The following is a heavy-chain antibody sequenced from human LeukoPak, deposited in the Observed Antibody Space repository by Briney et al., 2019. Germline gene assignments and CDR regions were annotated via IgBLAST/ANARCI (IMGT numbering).Heavy chain of an antibody. Sequence: GGSLRLSCAASGFTFSSYAMSWVRQAPGKGLEWVSGISGSGGSTSYADSVKGRFTISRDNSKNTLYLQMNSLRAEDTAVYYCAKDYDYVWGSPGTIFDYWGQGTLVTVSS. J-gene: IGHJ4*02. CDR3: AKDYDYVWGSPGTIFDY. CDR1: GFTFSSYA. CDR2: ISGSGGST. D-gene: IGHD3-16*01. V-gene: IGHV3-23*01.